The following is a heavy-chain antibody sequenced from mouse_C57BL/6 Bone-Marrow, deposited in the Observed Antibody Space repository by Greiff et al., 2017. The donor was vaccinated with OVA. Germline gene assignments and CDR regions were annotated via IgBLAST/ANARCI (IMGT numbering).Heavy chain of an antibody. V-gene: IGHV1-82*01. J-gene: IGHJ2*01. D-gene: IGHD2-3*01. CDR2: IYPGDGET. CDR3: SRFRMMGY. Sequence: QVQLKQSGPELVKPGASVKISCKASGYAFSSSWMNWVKQRPGKGLEWIGRIYPGDGETNYNGKFKSKATLTAAKSASTAYMQLSSLTSADSAVYFCSRFRMMGYWGQGTTLTVSS. CDR1: GYAFSSSW.